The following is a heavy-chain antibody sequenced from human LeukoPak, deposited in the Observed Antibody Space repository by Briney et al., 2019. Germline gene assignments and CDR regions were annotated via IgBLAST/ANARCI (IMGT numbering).Heavy chain of an antibody. Sequence: GGSLRLSCAASGFTVSSNYMSWVRQAPGTGLEGVSVIYSGGSTYYADSVKGRFTISRDNSKNTLYLQMNSLRAEDTAVYYCARAEDTAMVKGGFDYWGQGTLVTVSS. D-gene: IGHD5-18*01. V-gene: IGHV3-66*02. CDR1: GFTVSSNY. CDR3: ARAEDTAMVKGGFDY. CDR2: IYSGGST. J-gene: IGHJ4*02.